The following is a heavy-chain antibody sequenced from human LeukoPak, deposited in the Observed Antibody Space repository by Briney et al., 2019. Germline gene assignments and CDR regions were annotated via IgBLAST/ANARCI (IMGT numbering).Heavy chain of an antibody. J-gene: IGHJ4*02. CDR3: ARDLGYCTNGVCHTRFDY. Sequence: SETLSLTCTVSGGSVSSGSYYWSWIRQPPGKGLEWIGYIYYSGSTNYNPSLKSRVTISVDTSKNQFSLKLSSVTAADTAVYYCARDLGYCTNGVCHTRFDYWGQGTLVTVSS. CDR1: GGSVSSGSYY. V-gene: IGHV4-61*01. CDR2: IYYSGST. D-gene: IGHD2-8*01.